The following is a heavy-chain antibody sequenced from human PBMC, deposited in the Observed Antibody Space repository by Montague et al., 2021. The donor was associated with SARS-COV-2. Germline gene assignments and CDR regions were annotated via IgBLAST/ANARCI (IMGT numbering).Heavy chain of an antibody. CDR2: IHHGLST. CDR3: ARLGDGVVPSPILGVGPYSPFHYMDL. V-gene: IGHV4-34*01. J-gene: IGHJ6*03. Sequence: SETLSLTCAVHGGSFSTYSWNCIRHPPGKGLEWIGEIHHGLSTNYKPSLKSGVTISADTSKNQFSLKLTSVAAADTAVYYCARLGDGVVPSPILGVGPYSPFHYMDLWGKGTTVTVSS. D-gene: IGHD3-10*01. CDR1: GGSFSTYS.